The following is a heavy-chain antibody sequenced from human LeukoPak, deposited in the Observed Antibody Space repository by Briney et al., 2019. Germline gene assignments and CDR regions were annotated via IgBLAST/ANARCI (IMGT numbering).Heavy chain of an antibody. J-gene: IGHJ4*02. CDR3: ARDTNFDY. CDR2: INLSGGST. Sequence: ASVTVSCTSSGYTFTSYYMHWVRQAPGPGIGLVGIINLSGGSTIYAQKFQSRVTMTRDMSTSTGYMELSSVRSEDTAVYYCARDTNFDYWGQGTLVTVSS. V-gene: IGHV1-46*01. CDR1: GYTFTSYY.